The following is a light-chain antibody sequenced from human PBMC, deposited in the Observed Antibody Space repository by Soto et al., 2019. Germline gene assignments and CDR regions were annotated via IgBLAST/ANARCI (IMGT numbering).Light chain of an antibody. CDR1: QSLLHSNGHIY. CDR2: LGS. V-gene: IGKV2-28*01. Sequence: IVMTQSPLSLPVTPGAPASISCRSSQSLLHSNGHIYLDWYLQKPGQSPQLLIYLGSNRASGVPDRFSGSGSGTNFTLRISRVGAEDVGVYYCMQHIEYPITFGQGTRLEI. J-gene: IGKJ5*01. CDR3: MQHIEYPIT.